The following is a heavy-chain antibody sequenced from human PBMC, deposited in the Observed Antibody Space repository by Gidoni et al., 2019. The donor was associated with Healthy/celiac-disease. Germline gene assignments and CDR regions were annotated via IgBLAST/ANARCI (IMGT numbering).Heavy chain of an antibody. CDR1: GYTFTSYD. J-gene: IGHJ4*02. Sequence: QVQLVQSGAEVKKPGASVKVSCKPPGYTFTSYDINWVRQATGHGLEWMGGMNPNSGNTGYAQKFQGRVTMTRNTSISTAYMELSSLRSEDTAVYYCASISLVGATRWGQGTLVTVSS. CDR3: ASISLVGATR. D-gene: IGHD1-26*01. CDR2: MNPNSGNT. V-gene: IGHV1-8*01.